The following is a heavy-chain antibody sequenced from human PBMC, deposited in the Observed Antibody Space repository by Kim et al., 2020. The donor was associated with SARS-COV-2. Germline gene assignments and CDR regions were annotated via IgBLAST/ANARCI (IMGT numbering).Heavy chain of an antibody. D-gene: IGHD1-26*01. J-gene: IGHJ4*02. CDR2: IYGSGIT. CDR3: ARLGSALDY. V-gene: IGHV4-61*08. Sequence: SETLSLTCTVSGGSVNTADYYWTWIRQPPGKGLEWIGYIYGSGITNYNSSLKSRVTISVDTSKDQFSLKLSSVTAEDTAVYYCARLGSALDYWGQGTQVTVPS. CDR1: GGSVNTADYY.